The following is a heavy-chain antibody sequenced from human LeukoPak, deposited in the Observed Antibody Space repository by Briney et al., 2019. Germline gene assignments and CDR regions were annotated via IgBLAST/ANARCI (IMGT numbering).Heavy chain of an antibody. CDR3: VKVGSNYGDPKDY. J-gene: IGHJ4*02. CDR1: GFIFSSYA. D-gene: IGHD4-17*01. CDR2: ISGGGDYT. V-gene: IGHV3-23*01. Sequence: GGSLRLSCAASGFIFSSYAMSWVRQAPGKGLEWVSTISGGGDYTFYADSVKGRFTVSRDNSKNTLFVQMNSLRADDTAVYYCVKVGSNYGDPKDYWDQGTLVSVTS.